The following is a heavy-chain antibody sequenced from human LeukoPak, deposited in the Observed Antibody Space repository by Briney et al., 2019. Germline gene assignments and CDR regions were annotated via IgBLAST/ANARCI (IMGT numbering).Heavy chain of an antibody. CDR1: GYTFTGYY. Sequence: GASVKVSCKASGYTFTGYYMHWVRQAPGQGLEWIGWINPNSGGTNYAQKFQGRVTMTRDTSISTAYMELSRLRSDDTAVYYCAVWFGEDPAFDIWGQGTMVTVSS. CDR2: INPNSGGT. CDR3: AVWFGEDPAFDI. J-gene: IGHJ3*02. V-gene: IGHV1-2*02. D-gene: IGHD3-10*01.